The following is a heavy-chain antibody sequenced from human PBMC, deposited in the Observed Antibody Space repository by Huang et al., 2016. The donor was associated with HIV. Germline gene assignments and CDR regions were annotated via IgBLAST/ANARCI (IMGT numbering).Heavy chain of an antibody. Sequence: EVQLLESGGGLVQPGGSLRLSCAASGFTFNSYAMSWVRQAPWKGLGGVSGIRGRGGNTYYADSVKGRVTISRDNAKNTLFLQMSGLRAEDTAVYYCSRDDFWSGYSDYYGLDVWGQGTTVTVSS. D-gene: IGHD3-3*01. CDR1: GFTFNSYA. CDR2: IRGRGGNT. CDR3: SRDDFWSGYSDYYGLDV. J-gene: IGHJ6*02. V-gene: IGHV3-23*01.